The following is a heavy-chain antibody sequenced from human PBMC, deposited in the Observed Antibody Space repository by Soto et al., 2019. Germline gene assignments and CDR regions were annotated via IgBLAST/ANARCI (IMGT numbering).Heavy chain of an antibody. Sequence: GGSLRLSCAASGFTFSSYSMNWVRQAPGKGFEWFSSIISIIFYLYYADSVKGRFTISRDNAKNSLFLQMNSLRAEDTAVYYCARWNWNYPYFDYWGQGTLVTVSS. V-gene: IGHV3-21*01. CDR2: IISIIFYL. CDR3: ARWNWNYPYFDY. CDR1: GFTFSSYS. D-gene: IGHD1-7*01. J-gene: IGHJ4*02.